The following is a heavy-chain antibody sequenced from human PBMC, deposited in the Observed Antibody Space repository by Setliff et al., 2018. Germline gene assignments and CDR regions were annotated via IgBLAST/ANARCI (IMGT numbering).Heavy chain of an antibody. CDR3: ARVESMVRGKNILRHFDY. Sequence: GASVKVSCKASGYTFSNYGVTWVRQAPGQGLEWMGWVTLYNGNTKYAQNLQGRLTLTTDISTSTAYMELGSLTTXDTAVYYCARVESMVRGKNILRHFDYWGQGIQVTVSS. J-gene: IGHJ4*02. V-gene: IGHV1-18*01. CDR2: VTLYNGNT. CDR1: GYTFSNYG. D-gene: IGHD3-10*01.